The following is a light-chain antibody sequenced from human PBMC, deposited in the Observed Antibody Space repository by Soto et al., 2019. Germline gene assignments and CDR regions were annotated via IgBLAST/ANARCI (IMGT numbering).Light chain of an antibody. CDR1: SSDVGGYVY. CDR2: EVS. CDR3: SSYAGASNFYV. V-gene: IGLV2-8*02. Sequence: QSALTQPPSASRPPGQSVTISCTGTSSDVGGYVYVSWYQQHPGKAPKLMIYEVSKRPSGVPDRFSGSKSGNTASLTVSGLQAEDEADYYCSSYAGASNFYVFGTGTKLTVL. J-gene: IGLJ1*01.